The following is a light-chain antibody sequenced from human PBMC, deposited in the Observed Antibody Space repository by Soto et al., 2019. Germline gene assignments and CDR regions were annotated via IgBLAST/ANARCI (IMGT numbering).Light chain of an antibody. V-gene: IGKV3-11*01. Sequence: EVVLTQSPATLSLSPGERDTLSCRASQSVSRHLAWYQQKPGQAPRLLILDASDRATGIPARFSGSGSGTNFTLTISSLEPEDFAVYYCQQRSNWPPVTFGGGTKVEIK. CDR2: DAS. J-gene: IGKJ4*01. CDR1: QSVSRH. CDR3: QQRSNWPPVT.